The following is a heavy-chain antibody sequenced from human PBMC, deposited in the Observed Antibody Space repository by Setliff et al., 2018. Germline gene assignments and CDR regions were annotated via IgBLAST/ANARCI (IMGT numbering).Heavy chain of an antibody. CDR3: ARLVRFCTRTACQRVAGAES. V-gene: IGHV1-18*01. D-gene: IGHD2-8*01. CDR2: ISPHNGKT. Sequence: ASVKVSCKASGYIFTDYGVSWVRQAPGQGLEWVGWISPHNGKTYYAPKFQDRITMTTDTSTSTAYMDVRSLTSDDTAVYYCARLVRFCTRTACQRVAGAESWGQGTLVTVSS. CDR1: GYIFTDYG. J-gene: IGHJ5*01.